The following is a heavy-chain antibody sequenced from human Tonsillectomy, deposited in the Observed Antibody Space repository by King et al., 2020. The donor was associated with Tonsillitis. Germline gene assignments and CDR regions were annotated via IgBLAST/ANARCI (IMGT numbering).Heavy chain of an antibody. J-gene: IGHJ6*02. V-gene: IGHV4-59*01. CDR1: GGSISSYY. D-gene: IGHD5-24*01. CDR2: IYYSGST. CDR3: ARGLGYNTYYYYGMDV. Sequence: VQLQESGPGLVKPSETLSLTCTVSGGSISSYYWSWIRQPPGKGLEWIGYIYYSGSTNYNPSLKSRVTISVDTSKNQFSLKLSSVTAADTAVYYCARGLGYNTYYYYGMDVWGQGTTVTVSS.